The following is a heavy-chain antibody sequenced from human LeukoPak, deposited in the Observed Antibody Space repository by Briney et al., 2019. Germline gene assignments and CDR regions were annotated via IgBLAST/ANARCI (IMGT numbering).Heavy chain of an antibody. J-gene: IGHJ4*02. Sequence: PGGSLRLSCAASGFTLSSYWMSWVRQAPGKGLEWVANIKQDGSEKYYVDSVKGRFTISRDNGKNSLYLQMNSLRAEDTAVYYCAKLMAQWLVGRLGYWGQGTLVTVSS. D-gene: IGHD6-19*01. CDR2: IKQDGSEK. CDR3: AKLMAQWLVGRLGY. V-gene: IGHV3-7*03. CDR1: GFTLSSYW.